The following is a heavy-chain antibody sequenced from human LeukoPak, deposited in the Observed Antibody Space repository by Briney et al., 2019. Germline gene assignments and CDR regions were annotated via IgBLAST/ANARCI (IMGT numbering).Heavy chain of an antibody. CDR1: ESTFSNYA. Sequence: GGSLRLSCAASESTFSNYAMSWVRQAPGKGLEWVSIISSSGGSTYYADSVKGRFTISRDNSKNTLYLQMNNLRAEDTAIYYCAKTVVLPYYGMDVWGQGTTVTVSS. V-gene: IGHV3-23*01. J-gene: IGHJ6*02. CDR2: ISSSGGST. CDR3: AKTVVLPYYGMDV. D-gene: IGHD2-15*01.